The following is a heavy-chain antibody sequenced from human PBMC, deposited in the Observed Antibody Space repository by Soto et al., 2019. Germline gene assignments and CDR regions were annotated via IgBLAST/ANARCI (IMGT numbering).Heavy chain of an antibody. CDR1: GYIFTSYY. CDR3: SRVDPGETSPFDH. V-gene: IGHV1-46*03. J-gene: IGHJ4*02. Sequence: GASVKVSCKASGYIFTSYYIHWVRQAPGQGLEWMGWINPFNGSRMFAQSFQGRVTMTRDTSTSTVYMEVSSLRSEDTAVYYCSRVDPGETSPFDHWGQGTLVTVSS. CDR2: INPFNGSR. D-gene: IGHD3-10*01.